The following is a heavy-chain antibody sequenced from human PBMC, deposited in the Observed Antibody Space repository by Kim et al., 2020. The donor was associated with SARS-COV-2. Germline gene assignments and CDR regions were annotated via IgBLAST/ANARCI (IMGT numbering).Heavy chain of an antibody. CDR1: GFTFSSYE. CDR3: AGGDSSGYYYDAFDI. Sequence: GGSLRLSCAASGFTFSSYEMNWVRQAPGKGLEWVSYISSSGSTIYYADPVKGRFTISRDNAKNSLYLKMNSLRAEETAVYYCAGGDSSGYYYDAFDIWGQGTMVTVSS. V-gene: IGHV3-48*03. CDR2: ISSSGSTI. D-gene: IGHD3-22*01. J-gene: IGHJ3*02.